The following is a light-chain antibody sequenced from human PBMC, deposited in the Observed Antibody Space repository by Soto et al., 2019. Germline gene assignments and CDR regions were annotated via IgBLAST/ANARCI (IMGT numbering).Light chain of an antibody. CDR3: QQYGSSPYT. CDR2: GTS. CDR1: QSVSSSY. V-gene: IGKV3-20*01. J-gene: IGKJ2*01. Sequence: EIVLTQSPGTLPFSPGEIATLSCRASQSVSSSYLAWYQQKPGQAPRLLIYGTSSRATGIPDRFSGSGSGTGFTLTISRLEPEDFALYYCQQYGSSPYTSGHGTQLEIK.